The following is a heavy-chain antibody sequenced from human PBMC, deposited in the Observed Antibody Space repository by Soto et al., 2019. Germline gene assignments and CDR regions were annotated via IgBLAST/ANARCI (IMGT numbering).Heavy chain of an antibody. CDR2: INWNGGST. V-gene: IGHV3-20*04. Sequence: GGSLRLSCAASGFTFDDYGMSWVRQAPGKGLEWVSGINWNGGSTGYADSVKGRFTISRDNAKNSLYLQMNSLRAEDTALYYCARVHSSSNVGDPDYWGQGTLVTVSS. CDR1: GFTFDDYG. D-gene: IGHD6-6*01. CDR3: ARVHSSSNVGDPDY. J-gene: IGHJ4*02.